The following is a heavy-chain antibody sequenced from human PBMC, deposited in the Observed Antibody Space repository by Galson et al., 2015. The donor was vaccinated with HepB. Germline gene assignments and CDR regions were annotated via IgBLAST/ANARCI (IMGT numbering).Heavy chain of an antibody. Sequence: SLRLSCAASLFTFSSYPLHWVRQAPGKGLESVAFISKDGNDKYYADSVKGRFTISRENSKNTLYLQMNNLRAEDTAIYYYARVRSSSWRDGLDMWGQGTMVTVSS. D-gene: IGHD6-13*01. J-gene: IGHJ3*02. CDR3: ARVRSSSWRDGLDM. CDR1: LFTFSSYP. CDR2: ISKDGNDK. V-gene: IGHV3-30*04.